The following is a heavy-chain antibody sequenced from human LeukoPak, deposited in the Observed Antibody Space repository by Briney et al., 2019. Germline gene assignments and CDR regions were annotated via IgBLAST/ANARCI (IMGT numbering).Heavy chain of an antibody. D-gene: IGHD2-15*01. J-gene: IGHJ4*02. V-gene: IGHV1-2*06. Sequence: ASVKVSCKASGYTFTNYYMHWVRQAPGQGLEWMGRINPNSGGTNYAQKFQGRVTMTWDTSISTASMELSRLRSDDTAVYYCARLGGFYYFDYWGQGTLVTVSS. CDR1: GYTFTNYY. CDR2: INPNSGGT. CDR3: ARLGGFYYFDY.